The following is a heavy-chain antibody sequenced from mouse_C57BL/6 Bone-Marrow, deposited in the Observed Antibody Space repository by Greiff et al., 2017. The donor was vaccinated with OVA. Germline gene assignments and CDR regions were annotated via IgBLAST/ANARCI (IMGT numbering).Heavy chain of an antibody. D-gene: IGHD2-10*01. Sequence: EVKLVESGGGLVKPGGSLKLSCAASGFTFSSYAMSWDRQTPEKRLEWVATISDGGSYTYYPDNVKGRFTISRDNAKNNLYLQMSHLKSEDTAMYYCARDLPWAMDYWGQGTSVTVSS. CDR2: ISDGGSYT. CDR3: ARDLPWAMDY. CDR1: GFTFSSYA. J-gene: IGHJ4*01. V-gene: IGHV5-4*01.